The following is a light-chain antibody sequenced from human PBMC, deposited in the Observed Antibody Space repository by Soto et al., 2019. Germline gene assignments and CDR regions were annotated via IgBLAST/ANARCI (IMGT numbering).Light chain of an antibody. Sequence: DIQMTQSPSTLSAYLGDRVTSTCRASQSISEWLAWYQQKPGKPPNILIYAASTLASGVPSRFSGSGSGTEFTLTISSLQPEDLATYYCQQYDTYYSFGQGTKVDIK. CDR3: QQYDTYYS. CDR1: QSISEW. J-gene: IGKJ2*03. CDR2: AAS. V-gene: IGKV1-5*03.